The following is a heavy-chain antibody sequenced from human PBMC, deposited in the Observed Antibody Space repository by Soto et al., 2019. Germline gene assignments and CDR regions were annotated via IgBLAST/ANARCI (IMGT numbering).Heavy chain of an antibody. Sequence: ASVKVSCRASGYTFTSYGISWVRQAPGQGLEWMGWISAYNGNTNYAQKLQGRVTMTTDTSTSTAYMELRSLRSDDTAVYYCARDQLSDFWSGYYIRGFYYNIDVWGQGTAVTVSS. D-gene: IGHD3-3*01. CDR3: ARDQLSDFWSGYYIRGFYYNIDV. CDR2: ISAYNGNT. CDR1: GYTFTSYG. J-gene: IGHJ6*02. V-gene: IGHV1-18*04.